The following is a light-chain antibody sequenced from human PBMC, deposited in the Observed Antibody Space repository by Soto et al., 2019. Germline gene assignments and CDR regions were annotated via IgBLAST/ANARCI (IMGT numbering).Light chain of an antibody. CDR3: QQYWT. Sequence: DIQMTQSPSTLSASVGDRVTITCRASQSISSWLAWYQQKPGKAPKLLIYDASSLESGVPSRFSGSGSGAEFTLTISSLQPDDFAPYYCQQYWTFGQGNQVDIK. CDR2: DAS. CDR1: QSISSW. J-gene: IGKJ1*01. V-gene: IGKV1-5*01.